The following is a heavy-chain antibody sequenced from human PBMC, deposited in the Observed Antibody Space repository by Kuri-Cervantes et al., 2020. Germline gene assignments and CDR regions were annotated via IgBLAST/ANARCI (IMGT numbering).Heavy chain of an antibody. CDR2: IYSGGST. CDR1: GFTVSSNY. CDR3: ARVSKLWQLLDAFDI. D-gene: IGHD5-24*01. Sequence: GGSLRLSCAASGFTVSSNYMSWVRQAPGKGLEWVSVIYSGGSTYYADSVKGRFTISRDNSKNTLYLQMGSLRVEDTAMYYCARVSKLWQLLDAFDIWGQGTMVTVSS. V-gene: IGHV3-53*05. J-gene: IGHJ3*02.